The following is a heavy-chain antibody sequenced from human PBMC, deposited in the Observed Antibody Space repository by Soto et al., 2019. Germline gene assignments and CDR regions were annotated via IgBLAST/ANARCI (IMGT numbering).Heavy chain of an antibody. V-gene: IGHV1-69*02. J-gene: IGHJ4*02. CDR2: IIPILGIA. CDR1: GGTFSSYT. CDR3: LNIPHY. Sequence: QVQLVQSGAEVKKPGSSVKVSCKASGGTFSSYTISWVRQAPGQGLEWMGRIIPILGIANYAQKFQGRVTITADTPTRTPYMELSSLRSEDTAVYYCLNIPHYWGQGTLVTVSS.